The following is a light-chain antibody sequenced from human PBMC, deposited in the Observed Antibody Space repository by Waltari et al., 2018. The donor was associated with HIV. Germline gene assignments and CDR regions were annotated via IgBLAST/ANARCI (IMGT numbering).Light chain of an antibody. V-gene: IGLV1-47*01. CDR3: AAWDDNLSGRF. J-gene: IGLJ1*01. Sequence: QSVLTQPPSVSGTPGQSVTLSCSGSRSNMGPNNYVYWYQQLPGAAPKLLIFRNHGRPSGVPSRFSASKSGTSAHLTITGLRSDDEADYYCAAWDDNLSGRFFGPGTTVIVL. CDR2: RNH. CDR1: RSNMGPNNY.